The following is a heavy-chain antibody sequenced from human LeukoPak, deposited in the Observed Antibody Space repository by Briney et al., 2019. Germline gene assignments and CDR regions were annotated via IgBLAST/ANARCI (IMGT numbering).Heavy chain of an antibody. J-gene: IGHJ4*02. CDR1: GYTFTGYY. D-gene: IGHD1-1*01. V-gene: IGHV1-2*02. CDR3: ARGLAGTRATYDH. Sequence: GASVKVSCTASGYTFTGYYMHWVRQAPGQGLEWMGWINPNSGGTNYAQKLQGRVTMTTDTSTSTAYMELRSLRSDDTALYYCARGLAGTRATYDHWGQGTLVTVSS. CDR2: INPNSGGT.